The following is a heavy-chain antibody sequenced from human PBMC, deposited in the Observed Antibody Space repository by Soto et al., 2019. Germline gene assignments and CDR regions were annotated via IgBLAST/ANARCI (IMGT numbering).Heavy chain of an antibody. D-gene: IGHD1-26*01. CDR3: AKARCTTTDCYVPDY. J-gene: IGHJ4*02. CDR1: GFTFSSYA. CDR2: ISGSGGSP. Sequence: GGSLRLSCAASGFTFSSYAMSWVRQAPGKGLEWLSVISGSGGSPSYADSVQGRFVISRDNARNTLYLHMNSLRAEDTAMYYCAKARCTTTDCYVPDYWGRGTLVTVSS. V-gene: IGHV3-23*01.